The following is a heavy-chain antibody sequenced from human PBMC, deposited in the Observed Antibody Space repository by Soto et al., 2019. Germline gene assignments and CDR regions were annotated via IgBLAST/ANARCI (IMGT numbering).Heavy chain of an antibody. J-gene: IGHJ4*02. Sequence: SVKVSCKASGGTFSSYAISWVRQAPGQGLEWMGGIIPIFGTANYAQKFQGRVTITADESTSTAYMELSSLRTEDTAVYYCARDAEPHDYGRGYFDYWGQGTLVTVSS. CDR1: GGTFSSYA. CDR2: IIPIFGTA. D-gene: IGHD4-17*01. V-gene: IGHV1-69*13. CDR3: ARDAEPHDYGRGYFDY.